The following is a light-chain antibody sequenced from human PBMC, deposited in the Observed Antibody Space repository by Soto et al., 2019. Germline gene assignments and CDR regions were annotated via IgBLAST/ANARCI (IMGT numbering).Light chain of an antibody. CDR3: QQSYSTLGIT. V-gene: IGKV1-39*01. CDR2: AAS. Sequence: IQMTQSPSSLSASVGDRVTITCRASQSISSYLNWYQQKPGKAPKLLIYAASSLQSGVPSRFSGSGSGTDFTLTISSLQPEDFATYYCQQSYSTLGITFGQGTRLENK. J-gene: IGKJ5*01. CDR1: QSISSY.